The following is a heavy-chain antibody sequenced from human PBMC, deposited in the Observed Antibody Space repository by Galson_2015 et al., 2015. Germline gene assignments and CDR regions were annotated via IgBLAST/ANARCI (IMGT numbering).Heavy chain of an antibody. Sequence: QSGAEVKKPGESLRISCKGSGYSFTSNWISWVRQMPGKGLEWMGRIDPSDSYTSYSPSFQGHVTISVDKSVNTAYLQWSSLQATDTAMYYCARHQTPRHDSTGYYYDSWGQGTLVTVSS. CDR2: IDPSDSYT. J-gene: IGHJ5*01. D-gene: IGHD3-22*01. CDR3: ARHQTPRHDSTGYYYDS. V-gene: IGHV5-10-1*01. CDR1: GYSFTSNW.